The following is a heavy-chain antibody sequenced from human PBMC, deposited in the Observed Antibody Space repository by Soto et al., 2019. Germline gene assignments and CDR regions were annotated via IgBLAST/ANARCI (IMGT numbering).Heavy chain of an antibody. CDR1: CDSISTYY. D-gene: IGHD3-22*01. CDR3: ARYYYDSSGYYYGWFDP. V-gene: IGHV4-59*01. J-gene: IGHJ5*02. CDR2: IYYTGNT. Sequence: SETLSFTCTGSCDSISTYYWSWIRQPPGKGLEWIAYIYYTGNTYYNPSLKSRVTISMDTSKNQFSLKLSSVTAADTAVYYCARYYYDSSGYYYGWFDPWGQGTLVTVSS.